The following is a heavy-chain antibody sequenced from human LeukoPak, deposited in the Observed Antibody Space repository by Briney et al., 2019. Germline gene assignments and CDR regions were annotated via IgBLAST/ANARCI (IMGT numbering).Heavy chain of an antibody. CDR2: IYYSGST. CDR3: ARVTYYYDSSGYYYGCYYYMDV. V-gene: IGHV4-59*01. D-gene: IGHD3-22*01. CDR1: GGSISSYY. Sequence: PSETLSLTCTVSGGSISSYYWSWIRQPPGKGLEWIGYIYYSGSTNYNPSLKSRVTISVDTSKNQFSLKLSSVTAADTAVYYCARVTYYYDSSGYYYGCYYYMDVWGKGTTVTVSS. J-gene: IGHJ6*03.